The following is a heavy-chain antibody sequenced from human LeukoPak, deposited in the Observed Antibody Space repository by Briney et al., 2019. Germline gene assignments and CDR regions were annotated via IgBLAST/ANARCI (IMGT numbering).Heavy chain of an antibody. CDR3: ARRGGYMPARGFMDV. V-gene: IGHV4-30-4*07. CDR2: IYDSGIA. D-gene: IGHD2-2*01. J-gene: IGHJ6*03. Sequence: SQTLSFTCVVSGDSISSGGYSWSWIRQPPGKGLEWIGYIYDSGIAFYNPSLKSRVTMSVDTSKNHFFLNLRSVAAADTAVYYCARRGGYMPARGFMDVWGKGTTVTVSS. CDR1: GDSISSGGYS.